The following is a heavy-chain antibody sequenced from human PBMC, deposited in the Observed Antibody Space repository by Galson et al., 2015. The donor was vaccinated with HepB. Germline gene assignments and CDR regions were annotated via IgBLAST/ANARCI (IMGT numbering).Heavy chain of an antibody. J-gene: IGHJ4*02. V-gene: IGHV3-30*14. CDR2: ISYDGSNK. Sequence: SLRLSCAAPGFTFSSYAMHWVRQAPGKGLEWVAVISYDGSNKYYADSEKGRFTISRDNSKNTLYLQMGSLRAEDMAVYYCARGPTPDYYDTSGPVYWGQGTLVTVSS. D-gene: IGHD3-22*01. CDR1: GFTFSSYA. CDR3: ARGPTPDYYDTSGPVY.